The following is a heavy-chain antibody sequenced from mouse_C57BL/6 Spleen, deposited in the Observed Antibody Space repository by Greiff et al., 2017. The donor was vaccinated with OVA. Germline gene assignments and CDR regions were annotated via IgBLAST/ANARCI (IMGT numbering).Heavy chain of an antibody. CDR1: GYSITSGYY. Sequence: EVQLQESGPGLVKPSQSLSLTCSVTGYSITSGYYWNWIRQFPGNKLEWMGYISYDGSNNYNPSLKNRISITRDTSKNPLFLKLNSVTTEDTATYYCATGTAWFAYWGQGTLVTVSA. V-gene: IGHV3-6*01. D-gene: IGHD4-1*01. CDR3: ATGTAWFAY. J-gene: IGHJ3*01. CDR2: ISYDGSN.